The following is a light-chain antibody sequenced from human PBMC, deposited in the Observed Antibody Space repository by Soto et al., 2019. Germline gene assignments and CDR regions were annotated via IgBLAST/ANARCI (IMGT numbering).Light chain of an antibody. V-gene: IGKV1D-13*01. Sequence: AIQLTQSPSSLSASVGARVTITCRASHDIASALAWYQQKPGKPPKLMIYDASTLEGGIPSRFRGSGSGTDFTLTISGLQPEDFATYYCQQVNYCRVTFGQGTRLEI. J-gene: IGKJ5*01. CDR1: HDIASA. CDR3: QQVNYCRVT. CDR2: DAS.